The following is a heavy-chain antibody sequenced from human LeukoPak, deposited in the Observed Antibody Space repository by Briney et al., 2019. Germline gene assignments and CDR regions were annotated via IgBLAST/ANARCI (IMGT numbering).Heavy chain of an antibody. V-gene: IGHV4-39*01. CDR1: GGSISSSSYY. CDR2: IYYSGST. Sequence: SETLSLTCTVSGGSISSSSYYWGWIHQPPGKGLEWIGSIYYSGSTYYNPSLKSRVTISVDTSKNQFSLKLNSVTAADTAVYYCARHDVTIFGVVSATHFDYWGQGTLVTVSS. CDR3: ARHDVTIFGVVSATHFDY. J-gene: IGHJ4*02. D-gene: IGHD3-3*01.